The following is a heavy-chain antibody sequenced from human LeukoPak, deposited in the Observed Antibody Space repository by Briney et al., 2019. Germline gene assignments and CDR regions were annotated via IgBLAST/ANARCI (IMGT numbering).Heavy chain of an antibody. D-gene: IGHD6-13*01. V-gene: IGHV3-30*18. J-gene: IGHJ4*02. CDR3: AKDRGHSSSWRFDY. CDR1: GFTFSSYG. Sequence: GRSLRLSCAASGFTFSSYGMHWVRQAPGKGLEWVAVISYDGSNKYYADSVKGRFTISRDNSKNTLYLQMNSLRAEDTAMYYCAKDRGHSSSWRFDYWGQGTLVTVSS. CDR2: ISYDGSNK.